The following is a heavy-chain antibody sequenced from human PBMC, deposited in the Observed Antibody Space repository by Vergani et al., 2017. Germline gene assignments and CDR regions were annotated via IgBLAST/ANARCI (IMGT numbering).Heavy chain of an antibody. CDR3: ARLWGQMVRGVFDY. CDR1: LYTFPLFS. Sequence: QVQLVQSGADVKKPGASLNVSSHSSLYTFPLFSLRSVPPPPGQVLLLMGCLSAYNGNTNYAQKLQGRVTMTTDTSTSTAYMELRSLRSDDTAVYYCARLWGQMVRGVFDYWGQGTLVTVSS. J-gene: IGHJ4*02. V-gene: IGHV1-18*01. CDR2: LSAYNGNT. D-gene: IGHD3-10*01.